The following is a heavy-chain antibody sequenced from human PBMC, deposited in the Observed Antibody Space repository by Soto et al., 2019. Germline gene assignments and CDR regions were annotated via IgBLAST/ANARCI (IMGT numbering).Heavy chain of an antibody. Sequence: PSETLSLTCTVSGGSISSYYWSWIRQPPGKGLEWIGYIYYSGSTNYNPSLKSRVTISVDTSKNQFSLKLSSVTAADTAVYYCAREYHEFLTSYDSSGYLDYWGQGTLVTVSS. V-gene: IGHV4-59*01. CDR2: IYYSGST. CDR1: GGSISSYY. D-gene: IGHD3-22*01. J-gene: IGHJ4*02. CDR3: AREYHEFLTSYDSSGYLDY.